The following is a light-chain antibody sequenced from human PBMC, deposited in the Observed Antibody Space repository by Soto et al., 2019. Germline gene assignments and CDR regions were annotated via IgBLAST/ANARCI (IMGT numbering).Light chain of an antibody. CDR3: CSYAASFTFV. CDR2: DVT. V-gene: IGLV2-11*01. J-gene: IGLJ2*01. CDR1: SNDIGGYDF. Sequence: QAVVTQPRSVSGSPGQSVTISCTGTSNDIGGYDFVSWYQQHPGKAPKLLIYDVTKRPSGVPDRFSGSKSGNTASLTLSGLQTEDEADYYCCSYAASFTFVFGGGTKLTVL.